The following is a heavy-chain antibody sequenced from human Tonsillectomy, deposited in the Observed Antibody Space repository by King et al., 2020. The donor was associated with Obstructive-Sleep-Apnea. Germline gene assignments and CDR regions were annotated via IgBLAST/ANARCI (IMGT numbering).Heavy chain of an antibody. D-gene: IGHD3-9*01. Sequence: VQLVESGGGLGQPGGSLRLSCAASGFTFSSYAMSWVRQAPGKGLEWVSAISGSGGGTYYADSVRGRFTISRDNSKNTLYLQMNSLRAEGTAVYYCAKGSIFHSDDILTGYFWDYDYWGQGTLVTVSS. J-gene: IGHJ4*02. CDR2: ISGSGGGT. CDR3: AKGSIFHSDDILTGYFWDYDY. CDR1: GFTFSSYA. V-gene: IGHV3-23*04.